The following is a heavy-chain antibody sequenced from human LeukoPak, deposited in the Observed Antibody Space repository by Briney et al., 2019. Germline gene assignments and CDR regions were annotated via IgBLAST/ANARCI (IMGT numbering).Heavy chain of an antibody. J-gene: IGHJ4*02. CDR3: ARDHNYAFDN. Sequence: PEGSLRLSCAASGFPFSEYSMNWVRQAPGKGLEWISYIGISSGNTKYADSVKGRFTVSGDNARNSLYLQMNSLRVEDTAVYYCARDHNYAFDNWGQGTLVTVSS. V-gene: IGHV3-11*06. CDR2: IGISSGNT. D-gene: IGHD1-1*01. CDR1: GFPFSEYS.